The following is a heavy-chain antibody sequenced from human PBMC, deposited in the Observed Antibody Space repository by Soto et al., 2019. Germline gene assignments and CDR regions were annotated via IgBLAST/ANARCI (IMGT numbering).Heavy chain of an antibody. CDR3: ARGRIRWGGAFDI. J-gene: IGHJ3*02. D-gene: IGHD4-17*01. V-gene: IGHV1-8*01. CDR1: GYTFTSYD. Sequence: GASVKVSGKASGYTFTSYDINWVRQATGQGLEWMGWMNPNSGNTGYAQKFQGRVTMTRNTSISTAYMELSSLRSEDTAVYYCARGRIRWGGAFDIWGQGTMVTVSS. CDR2: MNPNSGNT.